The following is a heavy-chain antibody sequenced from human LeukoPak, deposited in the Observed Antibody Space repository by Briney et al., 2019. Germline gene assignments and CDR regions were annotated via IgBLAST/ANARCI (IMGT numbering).Heavy chain of an antibody. CDR1: GFTFSSYA. J-gene: IGHJ4*02. D-gene: IGHD2/OR15-2a*01. CDR3: AKNLGTRVPTLIVGYFDY. Sequence: PGGSLRLSCAASGFTFSSYAMSWVRQAPGKGLEWVSAISGSGGSTYYADSVKGRFTISRDNSKNTLYLQLNSLRAEDTAVYYWAKNLGTRVPTLIVGYFDYWGQGTLGTVSS. V-gene: IGHV3-23*01. CDR2: ISGSGGST.